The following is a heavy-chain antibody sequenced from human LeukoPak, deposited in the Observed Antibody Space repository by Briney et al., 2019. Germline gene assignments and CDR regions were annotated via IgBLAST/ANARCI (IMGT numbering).Heavy chain of an antibody. J-gene: IGHJ3*02. CDR3: TTRGNYGSDLGDAFDI. CDR1: GFTFSSYW. CDR2: IEQDGSEK. Sequence: GGSLRLSCAASGFTFSSYWMSWVRQAPGKGLEWVANIEQDGSEKYYVDSVKGRFTISRDNAKNSLYLQMNSLRAEDTAVYYCTTRGNYGSDLGDAFDIWGQGTMVTVSS. D-gene: IGHD3-10*01. V-gene: IGHV3-7*01.